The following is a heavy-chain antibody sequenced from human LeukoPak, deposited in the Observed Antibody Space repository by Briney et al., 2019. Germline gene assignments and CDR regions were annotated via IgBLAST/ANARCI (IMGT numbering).Heavy chain of an antibody. J-gene: IGHJ4*02. V-gene: IGHV4-39*01. CDR2: IYYSGST. Sequence: SETLSLTCTVSGGSISSSSYYWGWICQPPGKGLEWIGSIYYSGSTYYNPSLKSRVTISVDTSKNQFSLKLSSVTAADTAVYYCARLRGGYYDILTGYRWDYWGQGTLVTVSS. D-gene: IGHD3-9*01. CDR1: GGSISSSSYY. CDR3: ARLRGGYYDILTGYRWDY.